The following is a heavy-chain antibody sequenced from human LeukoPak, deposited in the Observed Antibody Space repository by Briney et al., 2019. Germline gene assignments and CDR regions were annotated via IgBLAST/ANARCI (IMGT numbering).Heavy chain of an antibody. CDR2: ISSSCSTI. Sequence: SGGSLRLSCAASGFTFSSYEMNWVRQAPGKGLEWVSDISSSCSTIYYADSVKGRFTIFRDIAQNSLYLQMNSLRGEDTAVYYWEKSAYEILTGYYGAFDIWGQGTMVTVSS. CDR3: EKSAYEILTGYYGAFDI. J-gene: IGHJ3*02. CDR1: GFTFSSYE. D-gene: IGHD3-9*01. V-gene: IGHV3-48*03.